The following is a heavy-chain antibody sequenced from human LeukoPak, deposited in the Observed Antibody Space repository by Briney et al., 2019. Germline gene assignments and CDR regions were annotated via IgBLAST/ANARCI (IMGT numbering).Heavy chain of an antibody. Sequence: GGSLRLSCATSGFTFSSYWLHWVRQVPGKGLVWVSRVNGDGTSTSYADSVQGRFTISRDNAKNTLYLYMNSLRGDDTAIYFCVKSCSSGSCYGYKDYWGQGTLVTVSS. CDR2: VNGDGTST. CDR1: GFTFSSYW. CDR3: VKSCSSGSCYGYKDY. V-gene: IGHV3-74*01. J-gene: IGHJ4*02. D-gene: IGHD2-2*01.